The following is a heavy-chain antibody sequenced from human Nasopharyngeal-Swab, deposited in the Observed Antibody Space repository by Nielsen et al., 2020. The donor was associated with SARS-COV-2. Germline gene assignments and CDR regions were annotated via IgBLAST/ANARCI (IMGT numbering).Heavy chain of an antibody. CDR1: GYSFSNYA. V-gene: IGHV7-4-1*02. Sequence: ASVKDSCKTSGYSFSNYAINWVRQAPEQGFEWMGWINTNTGIPTYVQGFTGWFVFCLDTAVSTAFLQINSLKSEDTGLYYCAREVGDAFDVWGQGTMVTVSS. CDR3: AREVGDAFDV. CDR2: INTNTGIP. J-gene: IGHJ3*01.